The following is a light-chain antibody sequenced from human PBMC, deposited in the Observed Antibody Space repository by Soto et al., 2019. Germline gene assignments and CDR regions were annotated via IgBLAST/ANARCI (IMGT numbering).Light chain of an antibody. V-gene: IGKV1-6*01. J-gene: IGKJ1*01. CDR2: GTS. CDR3: LKDYSYPRT. CDR1: QAIRTE. Sequence: AIQMTQSPSSLSASVGDRVIITCRASQAIRTELGWYQQRPGKAPKLLIYGTSNLQSGVPSRFSGSGSGTDFTLTINGLQPEDFATYYCLKDYSYPRTSGQGTKV.